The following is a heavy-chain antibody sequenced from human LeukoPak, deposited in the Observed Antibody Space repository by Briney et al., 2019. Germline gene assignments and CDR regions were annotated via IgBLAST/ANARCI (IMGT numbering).Heavy chain of an antibody. J-gene: IGHJ4*02. CDR2: ISAYNGNT. CDR1: GYTFTSYG. Sequence: ASVKVSCKASGYTFTSYGISWVRQAPGQGLEWMGWISAYNGNTNYAQKLQGRVTMTTDTSTSTAYMELRSPRSDDTAVYYCARQDSSGYSTSNSDYWGQGTLVTVSS. D-gene: IGHD3-22*01. V-gene: IGHV1-18*01. CDR3: ARQDSSGYSTSNSDY.